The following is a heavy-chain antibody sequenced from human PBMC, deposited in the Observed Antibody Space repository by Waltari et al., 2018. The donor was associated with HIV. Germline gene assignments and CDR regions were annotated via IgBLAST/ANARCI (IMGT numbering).Heavy chain of an antibody. V-gene: IGHV1-3*01. CDR2: INAGNGNT. D-gene: IGHD4-17*01. CDR3: ASQDYGASPEYYYYGMDV. J-gene: IGHJ6*02. CDR1: GYTFTSYA. Sequence: QVQLVQSGAEVKKPGASVKVSCKASGYTFTSYAMHWVRQAPGQRLEWMGWINAGNGNTKYSQKFQGRVTITRDTSASTAYMELSSLRSEDTAVYYCASQDYGASPEYYYYGMDVWGQGTTVTVSS.